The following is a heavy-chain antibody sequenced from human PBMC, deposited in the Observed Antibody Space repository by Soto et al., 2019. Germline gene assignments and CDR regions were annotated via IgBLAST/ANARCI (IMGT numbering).Heavy chain of an antibody. CDR2: IWYDGSNK. Sequence: PGGSLRLSCAASGFTFSSYGMHWVRQAPGKGLEWVAVIWYDGSNKYYADSVKGRFTISRDNSKNTLYLQMNSLRAEDTAVYYCARDEDSGYYVLIDYWGQGTLVTVSS. D-gene: IGHD3-22*01. CDR3: ARDEDSGYYVLIDY. J-gene: IGHJ4*02. V-gene: IGHV3-33*01. CDR1: GFTFSSYG.